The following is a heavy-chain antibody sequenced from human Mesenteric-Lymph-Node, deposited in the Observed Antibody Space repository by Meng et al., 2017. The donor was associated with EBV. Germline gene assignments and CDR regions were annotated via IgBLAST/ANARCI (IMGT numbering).Heavy chain of an antibody. Sequence: VPLEEWGPGLWNPSGPLSLTCAVFGGSISSRNWGGWVRQPPGKGLEWIGEIYHSGSTNYNPSLKSRVTISVDKSKNQFSLKLSSVTAADTAVYYCASHRYCSSTSCSWFDPWGQGTLVTVSS. J-gene: IGHJ5*02. CDR2: IYHSGST. CDR1: GGSISSRNW. CDR3: ASHRYCSSTSCSWFDP. V-gene: IGHV4-4*02. D-gene: IGHD2-2*01.